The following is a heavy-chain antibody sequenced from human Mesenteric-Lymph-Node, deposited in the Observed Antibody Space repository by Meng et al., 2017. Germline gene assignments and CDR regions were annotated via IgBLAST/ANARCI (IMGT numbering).Heavy chain of an antibody. J-gene: IGHJ4*02. D-gene: IGHD1-26*01. V-gene: IGHV3-30*04. CDR3: AVQWELLSDY. CDR2: ISYDGSNK. CDR1: GFTFSSYA. Sequence: GGSLRLSCAASGFTFSSYAMHWVRQAPGKGLEWVAVISYDGSNKYYADSVKGRFTISRDNSKNTLYLQMNSLRAEDTAVYYCAVQWELLSDYWGQGTLVTVSS.